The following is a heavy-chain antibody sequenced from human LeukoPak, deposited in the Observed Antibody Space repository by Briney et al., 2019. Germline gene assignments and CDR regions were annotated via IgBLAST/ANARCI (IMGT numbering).Heavy chain of an antibody. V-gene: IGHV4-38-2*02. CDR1: GYSISSGYY. Sequence: PSETLSLTCTVSGYSISSGYYWGWIRQPPGKGLEWIGSIYHSGSTYYNPSLKSRVTISVDTSKNQFSLKLSSVTAADTAVYFCARGSTRYDYWGQGTLVTVSS. D-gene: IGHD2-2*01. CDR3: ARGSTRYDY. J-gene: IGHJ4*02. CDR2: IYHSGST.